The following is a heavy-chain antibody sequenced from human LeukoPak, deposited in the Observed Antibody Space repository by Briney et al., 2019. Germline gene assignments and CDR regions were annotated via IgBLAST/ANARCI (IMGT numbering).Heavy chain of an antibody. CDR3: ARDLYDSSESAFDI. V-gene: IGHV3-30-3*01. Sequence: GRSLRLSCAASGFTLSNYAMHRVRQVPGKGLEWVAVISYDRSNKYYADSVKGRFTISRDNSKNTLYLQMNSLRAEDTAVYYCARDLYDSSESAFDIWGQGTMVTVSS. D-gene: IGHD3-22*01. CDR1: GFTLSNYA. J-gene: IGHJ3*02. CDR2: ISYDRSNK.